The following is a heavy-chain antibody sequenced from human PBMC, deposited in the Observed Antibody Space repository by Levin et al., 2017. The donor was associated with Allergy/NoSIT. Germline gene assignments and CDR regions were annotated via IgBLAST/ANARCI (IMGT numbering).Heavy chain of an antibody. V-gene: IGHV3-48*01. CDR3: ASIVPALGY. Sequence: GGSLRLSCAASGFTFSSYSMNWVRQAPGKGLEWVSYISSSSSTIYYADSVKGRFTISRDNAKNSLYLQMNSLRAEDTAVYYCASIVPALGYWGQGTLVTVSS. CDR1: GFTFSSYS. D-gene: IGHD2-21*01. CDR2: ISSSSSTI. J-gene: IGHJ4*02.